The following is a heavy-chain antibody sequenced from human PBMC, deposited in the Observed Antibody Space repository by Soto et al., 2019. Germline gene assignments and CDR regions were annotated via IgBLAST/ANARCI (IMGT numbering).Heavy chain of an antibody. CDR2: MNPNSGNT. CDR3: VRMASSGTLNWFDP. Sequence: PAASVKVSCKASGGTFSSYAISWVRQAPGQGLEWMGWMNPNSGNTGYALKFQGRVSMTRNTSIYTVYLELSSLASDDTAVYYCVRMASSGTLNWFDPWGQGTLVTVSS. D-gene: IGHD1-1*01. J-gene: IGHJ5*02. CDR1: GGTFSSYA. V-gene: IGHV1-8*02.